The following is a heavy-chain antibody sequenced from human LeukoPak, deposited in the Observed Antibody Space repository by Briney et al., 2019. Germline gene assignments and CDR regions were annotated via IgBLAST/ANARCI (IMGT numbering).Heavy chain of an antibody. CDR3: ARDSRFDFDY. Sequence: RGSLRLSCAASGFMFSSVWMHWVRQAPGKGLVWESRIHSDGSSISYADSVKGRFNISRDNAKNTLYRQRNSLRAEYTAVYYCARDSRFDFDYWGQRTLVTVSS. CDR1: GFMFSSVW. V-gene: IGHV3-74*01. J-gene: IGHJ4*02. CDR2: IHSDGSSI.